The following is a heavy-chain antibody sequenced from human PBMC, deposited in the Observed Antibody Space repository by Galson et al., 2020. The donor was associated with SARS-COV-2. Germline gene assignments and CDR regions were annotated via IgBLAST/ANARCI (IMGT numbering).Heavy chain of an antibody. CDR1: GFTFSDHY. Sequence: GESLKISCAASGFTFSDHYMGWVRQAPGKGLEWVGRTRDRANTYTTEYAASVKGRFAISRDDSRNSLFLQLNSLETEDTAVYFCARERSLGSAGGGYSYFGMDVWGQGTTVTVSS. CDR2: TRDRANTYTT. D-gene: IGHD3-16*01. V-gene: IGHV3-72*01. J-gene: IGHJ6*02. CDR3: ARERSLGSAGGGYSYFGMDV.